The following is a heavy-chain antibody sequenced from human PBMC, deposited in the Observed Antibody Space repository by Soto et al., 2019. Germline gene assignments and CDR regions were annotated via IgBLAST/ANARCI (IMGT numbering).Heavy chain of an antibody. CDR1: GFTFSSYA. CDR3: ARDYYYDSSALTDALDI. CDR2: ISYDGSNK. J-gene: IGHJ3*02. D-gene: IGHD3-22*01. Sequence: GGSLRLSCAASGFTFSSYAMHWVRQAPGKGLEWVAVISYDGSNKYYADSVKGRFTISRDNSKNTLYLQMNSLRAEDTAVYYCARDYYYDSSALTDALDIWGQGTMVPVSS. V-gene: IGHV3-30-3*01.